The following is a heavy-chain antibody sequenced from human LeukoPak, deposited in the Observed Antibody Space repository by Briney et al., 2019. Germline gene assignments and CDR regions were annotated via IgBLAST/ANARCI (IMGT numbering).Heavy chain of an antibody. D-gene: IGHD2-15*01. CDR2: INHSGST. V-gene: IGHV4-34*01. CDR3: ARGRGYCSGGSCYGDY. CDR1: GGSFSGYY. J-gene: IGHJ4*02. Sequence: SETLSLTCAVYGGSFSGYYWSWIRQPPGKGLERIGEINHSGSTNYNPSLKSRVTISVDTSKNQFSLKLSSVTAADTAVYYCARGRGYCSGGSCYGDYWGQGTLVTVSS.